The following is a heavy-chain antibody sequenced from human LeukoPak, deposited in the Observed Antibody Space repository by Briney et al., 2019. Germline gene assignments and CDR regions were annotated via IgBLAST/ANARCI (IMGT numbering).Heavy chain of an antibody. V-gene: IGHV1-69*05. J-gene: IGHJ3*02. CDR1: GGTFSSYA. CDR3: ARGGAPIVVVPAASVEGFDI. Sequence: SVKVSCKASGGTFSSYAISWVRQAPGQGLEWMGGIIPIFGTANYAQKFQGRVTITTDESTSTAYMELSSLRSEDTAVYYCARGGAPIVVVPAASVEGFDIWGKGTMVTVSS. D-gene: IGHD2-2*01. CDR2: IIPIFGTA.